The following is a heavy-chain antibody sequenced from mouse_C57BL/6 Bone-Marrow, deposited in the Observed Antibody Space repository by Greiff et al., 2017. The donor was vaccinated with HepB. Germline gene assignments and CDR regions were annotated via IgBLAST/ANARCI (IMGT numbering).Heavy chain of an antibody. Sequence: QVQLQQSGAELVRPGASVKLSCKASGYTFTDYYINWVKQRPGQGLEWIARIYPGSGNTYYNEKFKGKATLTAEKSSSTAYMQLSSLTSEDSAVYFCARLYYYGSYAMDYWGQGTSVTVSS. CDR3: ARLYYYGSYAMDY. D-gene: IGHD1-1*01. CDR2: IYPGSGNT. J-gene: IGHJ4*01. V-gene: IGHV1-76*01. CDR1: GYTFTDYY.